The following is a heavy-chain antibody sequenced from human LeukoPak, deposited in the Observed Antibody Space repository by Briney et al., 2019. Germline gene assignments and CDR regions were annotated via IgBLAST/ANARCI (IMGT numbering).Heavy chain of an antibody. V-gene: IGHV4-61*01. CDR1: GFSVSSASFY. Sequence: SETLSLTCTVSGFSVSSASFYWSWIRQPPGKGLEWIGYIYYIGSTSYNPSLKSRVTMSVDTSKNQFSLKLSSVTAADTAVYYCARAHYCSGDSCYLGWLDPWGQGTLVTVSS. J-gene: IGHJ5*02. CDR3: ARAHYCSGDSCYLGWLDP. CDR2: IYYIGST. D-gene: IGHD2-15*01.